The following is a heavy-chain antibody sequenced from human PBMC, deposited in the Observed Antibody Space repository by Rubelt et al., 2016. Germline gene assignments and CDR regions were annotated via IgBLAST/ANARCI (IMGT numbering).Heavy chain of an antibody. J-gene: IGHJ5*02. D-gene: IGHD3-3*01. V-gene: IGHV1-18*01. CDR1: GYTFTSYG. CDR3: AREARVYGFWSGYYPGWFDP. CDR2: FSAYNGNT. Sequence: QVQLVQSGAEVKKPGASVKVSCKASGYTFTSYGISWVRQAPGQGLEWMGWFSAYNGNTGYAQKFQGRVTMTRNPSISTAYMELSSLRSEDTAVYYCAREARVYGFWSGYYPGWFDPWGQGTLVTVSS.